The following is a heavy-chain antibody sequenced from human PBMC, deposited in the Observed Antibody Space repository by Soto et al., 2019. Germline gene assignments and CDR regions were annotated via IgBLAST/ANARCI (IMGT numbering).Heavy chain of an antibody. J-gene: IGHJ4*02. D-gene: IGHD3-3*01. CDR1: GFIVSGIF. CDR2: LSSDDKT. V-gene: IGHV3-66*01. CDR3: ARDIFGGSYDFWH. Sequence: VRLVESGGGLVQPGGSLRLSCAASGFIVSGIFMTWVRQVPGQGPEWVSTLSSDDKTYYADSVRGRFTISRDSSKNTLFVQMNSLRAEDSAVYHCARDIFGGSYDFWHGGQGTLVTVSS.